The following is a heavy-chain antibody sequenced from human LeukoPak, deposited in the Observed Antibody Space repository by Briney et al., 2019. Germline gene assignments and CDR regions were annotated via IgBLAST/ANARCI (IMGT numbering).Heavy chain of an antibody. CDR2: IYPTGTT. J-gene: IGHJ4*02. Sequence: YPSETLSLTCTVSGYSISGGYYWGWIRQPPGKGLEWIGNIYPTGTTYYNPSLKSRVTISIDTSKNQFSLKLSSVTAADTAVYYCARDFKDGTVVVPAADYWGQGTLVTVSS. CDR3: ARDFKDGTVVVPAADY. D-gene: IGHD2-2*01. V-gene: IGHV4-38-2*02. CDR1: GYSISGGYY.